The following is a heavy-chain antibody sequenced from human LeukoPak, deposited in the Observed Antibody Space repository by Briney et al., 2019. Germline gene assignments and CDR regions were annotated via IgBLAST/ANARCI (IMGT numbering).Heavy chain of an antibody. J-gene: IGHJ5*02. Sequence: ASVKVSCKASGYTFASYGVSWVRQAPGQGPEWMAWISVYSGNTKYAQQFQDRVTLTADTSTSTVYTELRSLRSDDTAVYYCARDGWSLGPWGQGTLVTVSS. D-gene: IGHD2-8*01. CDR1: GYTFASYG. CDR3: ARDGWSLGP. V-gene: IGHV1-18*01. CDR2: ISVYSGNT.